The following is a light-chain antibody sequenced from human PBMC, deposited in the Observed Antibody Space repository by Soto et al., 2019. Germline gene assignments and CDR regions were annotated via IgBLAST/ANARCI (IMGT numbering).Light chain of an antibody. CDR2: AES. CDR1: QIISSY. CDR3: QQSYSTPYT. Sequence: DIQMTQSPSSLSASVGDRVTITCRASQIISSYLNWYQQKPGKAPKLLIYAESSFQSGVPSRFRGSGSGTDFTLTISSLQPEDFETYYCQQSYSTPYTVGQGTKLEIK. J-gene: IGKJ2*01. V-gene: IGKV1-39*01.